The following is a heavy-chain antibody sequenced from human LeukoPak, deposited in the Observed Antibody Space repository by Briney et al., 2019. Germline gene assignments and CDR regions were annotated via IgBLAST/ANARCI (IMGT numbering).Heavy chain of an antibody. CDR1: GGSISSHY. Sequence: SETLSLTCTVSGGSISSHYWSWIRQPPGKGLEWIGYIYYSGSTNYNPSLKSRVTISVDTSKNQFSLKLSSVTAADTAVYHCARERRYSSSSGVADYWGQGTLVTVSS. J-gene: IGHJ4*02. CDR2: IYYSGST. V-gene: IGHV4-59*11. D-gene: IGHD6-6*01. CDR3: ARERRYSSSSGVADY.